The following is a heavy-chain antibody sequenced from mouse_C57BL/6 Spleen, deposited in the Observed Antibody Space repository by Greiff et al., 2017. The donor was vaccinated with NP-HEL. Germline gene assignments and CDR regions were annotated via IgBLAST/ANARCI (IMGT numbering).Heavy chain of an antibody. CDR3: TTRSLFDY. CDR1: GFNIKDDY. CDR2: IDPENGDT. J-gene: IGHJ2*01. V-gene: IGHV14-4*01. D-gene: IGHD6-2*01. Sequence: EVQLQQSGAELVRPGASVKLSCTASGFNIKDDYMHWVKQRAEQGLEWIGWIDPENGDTEYASKFQGKATITADTSSNTAYLQLSSLTSEDTAVYYCTTRSLFDYWGQGTTLTVSS.